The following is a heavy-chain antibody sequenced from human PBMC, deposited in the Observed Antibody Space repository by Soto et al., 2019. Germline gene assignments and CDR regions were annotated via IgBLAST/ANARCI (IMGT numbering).Heavy chain of an antibody. Sequence: QVQLVESGGGVVQPGRSLGLSCAASGFTFNSYAMHWVRQAPGKGLEWVAVFSYDGSNKYYADSVKGRFTISRDNSKNTLYLQMNSLRAEATAVYYCARDPGRRWLAYYFDYWGQGTLVTVSS. CDR2: FSYDGSNK. CDR1: GFTFNSYA. CDR3: ARDPGRRWLAYYFDY. D-gene: IGHD5-18*01. J-gene: IGHJ4*02. V-gene: IGHV3-30*14.